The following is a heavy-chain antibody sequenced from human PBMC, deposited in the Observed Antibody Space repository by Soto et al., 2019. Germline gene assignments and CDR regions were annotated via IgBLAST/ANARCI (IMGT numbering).Heavy chain of an antibody. CDR3: ARDKEGCTGGSCYDY. Sequence: QVQLQESGPGLVKPSETLSLTCTVSGGSISRNNYYWGWIRQPPGKGLEWIGSISYTGTTFYNPSLKSRVTISVDTSKNQFSLKLSSVTAADTAVYYCARDKEGCTGGSCYDYWGQGTLVTVSS. J-gene: IGHJ4*02. D-gene: IGHD2-15*01. CDR2: ISYTGTT. V-gene: IGHV4-39*01. CDR1: GGSISRNNYY.